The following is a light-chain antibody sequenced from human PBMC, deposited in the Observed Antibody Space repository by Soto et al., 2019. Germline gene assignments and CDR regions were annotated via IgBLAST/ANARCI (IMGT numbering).Light chain of an antibody. CDR1: QSVGSSH. Sequence: ELLLTQSPVALSLFPGERAALSCRASQSVGSSHLAWYQQKPGQAPSLLMYGASSRATGIPDRFSGSGSGTDFTLTISRLEPEDFAVYYCQQYGSAPWTFGQGTKVDIK. CDR2: GAS. V-gene: IGKV3-20*01. J-gene: IGKJ1*01. CDR3: QQYGSAPWT.